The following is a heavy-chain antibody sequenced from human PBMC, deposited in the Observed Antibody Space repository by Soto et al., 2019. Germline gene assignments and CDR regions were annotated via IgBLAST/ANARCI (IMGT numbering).Heavy chain of an antibody. D-gene: IGHD5-18*01. CDR2: IYYSGST. CDR1: GGSISSSSYY. Sequence: SETLSLTCTVSGGSISSSSYYWGWIRQPPGKGLEWIGYIYYSGSTNYNPSLKSRVTISVDTSKNQFSLKLSSVTAADTAVYYCARRAMVTNYYYGMDVWGQGTTVTVSS. CDR3: ARRAMVTNYYYGMDV. V-gene: IGHV4-61*05. J-gene: IGHJ6*02.